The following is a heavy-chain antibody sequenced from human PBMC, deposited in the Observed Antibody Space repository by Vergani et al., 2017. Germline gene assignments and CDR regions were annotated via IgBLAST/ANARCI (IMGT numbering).Heavy chain of an antibody. CDR2: IIPIFGTT. CDR3: AXTMVRGVIHGYFDY. D-gene: IGHD3-10*01. CDR1: GGTFSSYA. V-gene: IGHV1-69*13. J-gene: IGHJ4*02. Sequence: QVQLVQSGAEVKKPGSSVKVSCKASGGTFSSYAISWVRQAPGQGLEWMGRIIPIFGTTNYAQKFQGRVTITADESTSTAYMELSSLRSEDTAVYYCAXTMVRGVIHGYFDYWGQGTLVTVSS.